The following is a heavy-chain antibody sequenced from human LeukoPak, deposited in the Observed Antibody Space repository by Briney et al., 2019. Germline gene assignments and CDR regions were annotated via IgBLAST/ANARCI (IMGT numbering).Heavy chain of an antibody. CDR1: GFTFSSYG. CDR3: AKDRRDGYNYGMDV. V-gene: IGHV3-30*18. J-gene: IGHJ6*02. CDR2: ISYDGSNK. Sequence: GRSLRLSCAASGFTFSSYGMHWVRQAPGKGLEWVAVISYDGSNKYYADSVKGRFTISRDNSKNTLYLQMNSLRAEDTAVYYCAKDRRDGYNYGMDVWGQGTTVTVSS.